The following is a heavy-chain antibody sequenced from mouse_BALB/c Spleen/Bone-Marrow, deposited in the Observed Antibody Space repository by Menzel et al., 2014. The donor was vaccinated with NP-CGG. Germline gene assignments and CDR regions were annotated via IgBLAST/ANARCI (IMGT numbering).Heavy chain of an antibody. J-gene: IGHJ4*01. CDR2: IWAGGST. D-gene: IGHD2-1*01. V-gene: IGHV2-9*02. CDR3: AREYYGNGYAMDY. CDR1: GFSLTSYG. Sequence: VMLVESGPGLVAPSQSLSITCTVSGFSLTSYGVHCVRQPPGKGLEWLGVIWAGGSTNYNSALMSRLSISKDNSKSQVFLKMNSLQTDDTAMYYCAREYYGNGYAMDYWGQGTSVTVSS.